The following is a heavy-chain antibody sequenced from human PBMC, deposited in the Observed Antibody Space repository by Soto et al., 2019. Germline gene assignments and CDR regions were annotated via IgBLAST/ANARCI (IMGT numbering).Heavy chain of an antibody. CDR3: ARHTDMVQSYYYYGMDV. CDR1: GFTFSSYA. J-gene: IGHJ6*02. V-gene: IGHV3-23*01. CDR2: ISGSGGST. Sequence: GGSLRLSCAASGFTFSSYAMSWVRQAPGKGLEWVSAISGSGGSTYYADSVKGRFTISRDNSKNTLYLQMNSLRAEDTAVYYCARHTDMVQSYYYYGMDVWGQGTTVTVSS. D-gene: IGHD5-18*01.